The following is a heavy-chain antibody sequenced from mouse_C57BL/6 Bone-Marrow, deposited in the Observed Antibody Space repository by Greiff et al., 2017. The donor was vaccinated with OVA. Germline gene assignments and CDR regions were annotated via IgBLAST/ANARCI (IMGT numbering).Heavy chain of an antibody. CDR2: INPSSGYT. CDR1: GYTFTSYT. J-gene: IGHJ3*01. D-gene: IGHD4-1*01. V-gene: IGHV1-4*01. CDR3: ARDLTVPWFAY. Sequence: QVQLQQSGAELARPGASVKMSCKASGYTFTSYTMHWVKQRPGQGLEWIGYINPSSGYTKYNQKFKDKATLTADKSSSTAYMQLSSLTSEDAVVYYCARDLTVPWFAYWGQGTLVTVSA.